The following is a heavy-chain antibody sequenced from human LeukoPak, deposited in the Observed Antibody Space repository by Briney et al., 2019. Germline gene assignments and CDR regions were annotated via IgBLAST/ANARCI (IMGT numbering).Heavy chain of an antibody. D-gene: IGHD5-18*01. CDR1: GGSISSGSYY. Sequence: SETLSLTCTVSGGSISSGSYYWSWIRQPAGKGLEWIGRIYTSGSTNYNPSLKSRVTISVDTSKNQFSLKLSSVTAADTAVYYCARENRSGYSSRFDYWGQGTLVTVSS. V-gene: IGHV4-61*02. J-gene: IGHJ4*02. CDR3: ARENRSGYSSRFDY. CDR2: IYTSGST.